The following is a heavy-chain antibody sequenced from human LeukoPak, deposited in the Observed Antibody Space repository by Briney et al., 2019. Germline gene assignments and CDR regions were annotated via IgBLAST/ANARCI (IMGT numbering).Heavy chain of an antibody. CDR2: IYPGNSDT. Sequence: GESLKISCNASGYXFTDYWICWVRQMPGKGLEWMGIIYPGNSDTGYSPSFQGQVSISVDKSITTAYLQWSSLKASDTAMYYCASPQAAYCGGDCYSPWGQGTKVTVSS. D-gene: IGHD2-21*02. CDR1: GYXFTDYW. CDR3: ASPQAAYCGGDCYSP. V-gene: IGHV5-51*01. J-gene: IGHJ3*01.